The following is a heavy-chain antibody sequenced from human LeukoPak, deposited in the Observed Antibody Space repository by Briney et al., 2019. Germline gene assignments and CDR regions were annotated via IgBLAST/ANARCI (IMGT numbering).Heavy chain of an antibody. CDR3: ARLYRPGYFYYMDV. D-gene: IGHD2-21*01. V-gene: IGHV3-48*01. CDR1: GFTFSSYN. Sequence: GGSLRLSCAASGFTFSSYNMNWVRQAPGKGLEWVSSISYSSRARYYADSVKGRFTISRDNFKDSLYLQMNSLRAEDTAVYYCARLYRPGYFYYMDVWGKGTTVTVSS. CDR2: ISYSSRAR. J-gene: IGHJ6*03.